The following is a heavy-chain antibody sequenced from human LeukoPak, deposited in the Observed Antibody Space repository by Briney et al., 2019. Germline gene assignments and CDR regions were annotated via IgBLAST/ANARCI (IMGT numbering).Heavy chain of an antibody. CDR1: GGTFSSYA. CDR3: ARDPTRSYYYDSSGYYEDY. V-gene: IGHV1-69*13. D-gene: IGHD3-22*01. J-gene: IGHJ4*02. Sequence: RASVKVSCRASGGTFSSYAISWVRQAPGQGLEWMGGIIPIFGTANYAQKFQGRVTITADESTSTAYMELSSLRSEDTAVYYCARDPTRSYYYDSSGYYEDYWGQGTLVTVSS. CDR2: IIPIFGTA.